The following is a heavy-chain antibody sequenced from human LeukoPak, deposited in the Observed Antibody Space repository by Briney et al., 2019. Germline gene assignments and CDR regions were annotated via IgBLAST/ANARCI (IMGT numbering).Heavy chain of an antibody. CDR1: GGSISSINHH. J-gene: IGHJ5*01. V-gene: IGHV4-39*01. CDR2: IYNGRTT. CDR3: VRHDGRSGGTMGAFDS. Sequence: PSETLSLTCTVSGGSISSINHHWGWVRQSPGKDLEWLGSIYNGRTTFSNPSLNSRVTISIVTSKNQFSLQLNSVTAADTAVYYCVRHDGRSGGTMGAFDSWGQGSLVTVSS. D-gene: IGHD4-23*01.